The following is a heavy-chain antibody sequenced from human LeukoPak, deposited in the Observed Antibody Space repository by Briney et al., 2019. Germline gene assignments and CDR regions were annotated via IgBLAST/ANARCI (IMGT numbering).Heavy chain of an antibody. J-gene: IGHJ6*02. CDR3: ARDPPLITMVRGGTHYYYGMDV. V-gene: IGHV1-18*01. CDR1: GYTFTSYG. D-gene: IGHD3-10*01. CDR2: ISAYNGNT. Sequence: ASVKVSCKASGYTFTSYGISWVRQAPGQGLEWMGWISAYNGNTNYAQKLQGRVTMTTDISTSTAYMELRSLRSDDTAVYYCARDPPLITMVRGGTHYYYGMDVWGQGTTVTVSS.